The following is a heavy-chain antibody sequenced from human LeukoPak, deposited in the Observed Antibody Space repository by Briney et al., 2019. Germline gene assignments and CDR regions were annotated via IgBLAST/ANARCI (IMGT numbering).Heavy chain of an antibody. D-gene: IGHD2-2*01. V-gene: IGHV4-38-2*02. Sequence: PSETLSLTCTVSGYSISSGYYWGWIRQPPGKGLEWIGSIYHSGSTYYNPSLKSRVTISVDTSKNQFSLKLSPVTAADTAVYYCARPSSSTRNYYYMDVWGKGTTVTVSS. CDR1: GYSISSGYY. CDR3: ARPSSSTRNYYYMDV. CDR2: IYHSGST. J-gene: IGHJ6*03.